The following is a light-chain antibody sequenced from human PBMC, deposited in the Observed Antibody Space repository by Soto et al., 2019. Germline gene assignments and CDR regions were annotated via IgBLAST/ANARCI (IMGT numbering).Light chain of an antibody. CDR3: QQYNNWPWT. V-gene: IGKV3D-15*01. J-gene: IGKJ1*01. CDR2: GAS. CDR1: QSVSNSY. Sequence: EIVMTQSPATLSVSPGERATLSCRASQSVSNSYLAWYQQKPGQAPRLLMYGASNRATGIPDRFSGSGSGTEFTLTITSLQSEDFAVYYCQQYNNWPWTFGQGSKVDI.